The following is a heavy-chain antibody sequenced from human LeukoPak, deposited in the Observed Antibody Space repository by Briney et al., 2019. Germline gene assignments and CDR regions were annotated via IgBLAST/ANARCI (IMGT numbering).Heavy chain of an antibody. V-gene: IGHV4-31*11. D-gene: IGHD3-22*01. CDR2: IYYSGST. CDR3: ARVDYDSSGYYYASDAFDI. CDR1: GGSFSGYY. Sequence: SETLSLTCAVYGGSFSGYYWSWIRQHPGKGLEWIGYIYYSGSTYYNPSLKSRVTISVDTSKNQFSLKLSSVTAADTAVYYCARVDYDSSGYYYASDAFDIWGQGTMVTVSS. J-gene: IGHJ3*02.